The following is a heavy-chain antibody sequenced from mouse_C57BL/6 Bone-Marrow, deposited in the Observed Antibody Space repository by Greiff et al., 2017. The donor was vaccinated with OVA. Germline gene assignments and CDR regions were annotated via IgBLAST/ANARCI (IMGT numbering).Heavy chain of an antibody. D-gene: IGHD2-4*01. CDR2: IWTGGGT. V-gene: IGHV2-9-1*01. CDR3: ASYYDYDDYYAMDY. J-gene: IGHJ4*01. CDR1: GFSLTSYA. Sequence: VKLKESGPGLVAPSQSLSITCTVSGFSLTSYAISWVRQPPGKGLEWLGVIWTGGGTNYNSALKSRLSISKDNSKSQVFLKMNSLQTDDTARYYCASYYDYDDYYAMDYWGQGTSVTVSS.